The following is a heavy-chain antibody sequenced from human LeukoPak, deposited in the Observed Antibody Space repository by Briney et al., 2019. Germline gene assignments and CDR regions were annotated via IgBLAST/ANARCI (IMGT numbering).Heavy chain of an antibody. CDR1: GGSISSGDYY. V-gene: IGHV4-30-4*01. CDR3: ARGAPYCSSASCSSGMDV. CDR2: IYYSGRT. D-gene: IGHD2-2*01. J-gene: IGHJ6*02. Sequence: SETLYLTCTVSGGSISSGDYYWSWIRQPPGKGLEWIGYIYYSGRTYYNPSLKSRVTISVDTSKYQFSLKLSSVTAADTAVYYCARGAPYCSSASCSSGMDVWGQGTTVTVSS.